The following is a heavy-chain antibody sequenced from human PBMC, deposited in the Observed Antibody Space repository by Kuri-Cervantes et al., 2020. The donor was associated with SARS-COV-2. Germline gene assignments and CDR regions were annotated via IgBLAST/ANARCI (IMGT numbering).Heavy chain of an antibody. J-gene: IGHJ4*02. D-gene: IGHD2-8*01. V-gene: IGHV3-23*01. CDR2: ISGSGGST. Sequence: GESLKISCAASGFTVSSNYMSWVRQAPGKGLEWVSAISGSGGSTYYADSVKGRFTISRDNSKNTLYLQMNSLRAEDTAVYYCAKVFYCTNGVCYRVSTQYYFDYWGQGTLVTVSS. CDR1: GFTVSSNY. CDR3: AKVFYCTNGVCYRVSTQYYFDY.